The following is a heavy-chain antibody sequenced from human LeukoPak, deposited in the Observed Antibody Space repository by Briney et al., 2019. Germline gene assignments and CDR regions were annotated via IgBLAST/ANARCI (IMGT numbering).Heavy chain of an antibody. CDR3: AKGITIFDESFDY. V-gene: IGHV3-23*01. D-gene: IGHD3-3*01. Sequence: GGSLRLSCAASGFTFSSSWMHWVRQAPGKGLEWVSAISGSGGSTYYADSVKGRFTISRDNSKNTLYLQMNSLRAEDTAVYYCAKGITIFDESFDYWGQGTLVTVSS. CDR2: ISGSGGST. CDR1: GFTFSSSW. J-gene: IGHJ4*02.